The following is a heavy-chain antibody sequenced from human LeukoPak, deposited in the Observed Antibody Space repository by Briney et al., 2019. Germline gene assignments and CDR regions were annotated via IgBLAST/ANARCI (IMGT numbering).Heavy chain of an antibody. J-gene: IGHJ4*02. V-gene: IGHV3-30*02. CDR1: GFTFSSYA. Sequence: GGTLRLSCAVSGFTFSSYAMHWVRQAPGTGLERVAFIRYDGSNKYYADSVKGRFTISRDNTKNTLYLQMNSLIPEDTTVYYCAKGANLRYFDWLHFDYWGQGTLVTASS. D-gene: IGHD3-9*01. CDR3: AKGANLRYFDWLHFDY. CDR2: IRYDGSNK.